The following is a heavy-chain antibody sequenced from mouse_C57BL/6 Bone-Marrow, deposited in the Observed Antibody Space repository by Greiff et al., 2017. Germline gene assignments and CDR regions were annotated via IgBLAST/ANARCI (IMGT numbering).Heavy chain of an antibody. D-gene: IGHD2-3*01. CDR2: ISSGGSYT. CDR3: ARLRVTGFAY. J-gene: IGHJ3*01. CDR1: GFTFSSYG. V-gene: IGHV5-6*01. Sequence: EVKLMESGGDLVKPGGSLKLSCAASGFTFSSYGMSWVRQTPDKRLEWVATISSGGSYTYYPDSVKGRFTISRDNAKNTLYLQMSSLKSEDTAMYYCARLRVTGFAYWGQGTLVTVSA.